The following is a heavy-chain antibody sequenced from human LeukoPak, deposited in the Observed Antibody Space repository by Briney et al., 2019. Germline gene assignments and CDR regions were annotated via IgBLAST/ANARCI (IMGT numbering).Heavy chain of an antibody. V-gene: IGHV3-21*01. D-gene: IGHD3-9*01. CDR1: GFTFSTYI. J-gene: IGHJ4*02. CDR3: ARDPVDDDILSLDY. Sequence: GESLRLSCAASGFTFSTYILNWVRQAPGKGLEWVSSISRSSSYIWYADSLKGRFTISRDNAKNSLYLQMNSLRAEDTAVYYCARDPVDDDILSLDYWGQGTLVTVSS. CDR2: ISRSSSYI.